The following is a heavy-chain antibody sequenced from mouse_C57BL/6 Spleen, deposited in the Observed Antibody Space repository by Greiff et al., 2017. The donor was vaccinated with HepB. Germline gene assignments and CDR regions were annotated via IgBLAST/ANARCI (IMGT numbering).Heavy chain of an antibody. D-gene: IGHD1-1*01. CDR1: GFTFSDYY. J-gene: IGHJ1*03. CDR2: INYDGSST. V-gene: IGHV5-16*01. Sequence: EVNVVESEGGLVQPGSSMKLSCTASGFTFSDYYMAWVRQVPEKGLEWVANINYDGSSTYYLDSLKSRFIISRDNAKNILYLQMSSLKSEDTATYYCARDDYYGSNWYFDVWGTGTTVTVSS. CDR3: ARDDYYGSNWYFDV.